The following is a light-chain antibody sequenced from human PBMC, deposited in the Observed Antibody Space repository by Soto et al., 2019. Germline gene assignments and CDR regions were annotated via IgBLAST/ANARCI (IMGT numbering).Light chain of an antibody. CDR1: SSDVGAYYH. CDR2: GVS. CDR3: SSSTTSATRV. V-gene: IGLV2-14*01. J-gene: IGLJ3*02. Sequence: QSALTQPASVSGSPGQSITNSCTGTSSDVGAYYHVSWFQQHPGKVPELVISGVSNRPSGVSNRFTGSKSGNTASLTISGLQAEDEADYYCSSSTTSATRVFGGGTKLNVL.